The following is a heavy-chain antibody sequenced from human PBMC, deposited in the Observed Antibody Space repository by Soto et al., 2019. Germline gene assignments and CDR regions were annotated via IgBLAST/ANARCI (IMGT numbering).Heavy chain of an antibody. CDR1: GYTFTSYG. CDR2: ISAYNGNT. V-gene: IGHV1-18*03. CDR3: ARETGFGELTGWESYGMDV. J-gene: IGHJ6*02. Sequence: QVQLVQSGAEVKKPGASVKVSCKASGYTFTSYGISWVRQAPGQGLEWMGWISAYNGNTNYAQKLQGRVTMTTDTSTSTAYMELRSLRSDDMAVYYCARETGFGELTGWESYGMDVWGQGTTVTVSS. D-gene: IGHD3-10*01.